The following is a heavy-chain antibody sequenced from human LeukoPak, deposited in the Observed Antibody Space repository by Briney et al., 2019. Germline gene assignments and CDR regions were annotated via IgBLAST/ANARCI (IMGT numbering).Heavy chain of an antibody. CDR2: IYYSGNT. J-gene: IGHJ4*02. V-gene: IGHV4-39*07. CDR3: ARRISSSSYNFDY. D-gene: IGHD1-26*01. CDR1: GASVSGSAYY. Sequence: SETLSLTCTVSGASVSGSAYYWGWIRQPPGKGLEWIGNIYYSGNTYYNSSLKSRITMSIDTSKNHFSLKLTSVTAADTAVYYCARRISSSSYNFDYWGQGNLVTVSS.